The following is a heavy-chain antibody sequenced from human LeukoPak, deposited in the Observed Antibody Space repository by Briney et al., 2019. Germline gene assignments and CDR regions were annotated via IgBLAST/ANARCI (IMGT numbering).Heavy chain of an antibody. D-gene: IGHD5-24*01. CDR2: MNPNSGNT. CDR3: ASSERWLHKANAFDI. J-gene: IGHJ3*02. Sequence: GASVKVSCKASGYTFTSYDINWVRQATGQGLEWMGWMNPNSGNTGYAQKFQGRVTMTRNTSISTAYMELSSLRSEDTAVYYCASSERWLHKANAFDIWGQGTMVTVSS. V-gene: IGHV1-8*01. CDR1: GYTFTSYD.